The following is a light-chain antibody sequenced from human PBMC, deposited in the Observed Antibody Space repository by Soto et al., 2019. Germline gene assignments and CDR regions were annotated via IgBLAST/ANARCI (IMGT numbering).Light chain of an antibody. CDR2: KAS. V-gene: IGKV1-5*03. Sequence: DIQMTQSPSTLSASVGDRVTITCRASQSISSWLAWYQQKPGKAPKLLIYKASSLESGVPSRFSGSGSGTEFTLTISSLQPDDFAVYYCQQYGRSPMYSFGQGTKLEIK. CDR3: QQYGRSPMYS. J-gene: IGKJ2*03. CDR1: QSISSW.